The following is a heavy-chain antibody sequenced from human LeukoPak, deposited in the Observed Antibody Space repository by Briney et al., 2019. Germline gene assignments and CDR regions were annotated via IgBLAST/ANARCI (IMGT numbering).Heavy chain of an antibody. D-gene: IGHD2-2*01. Sequence: PGGSLRLSCAASGFAVSTNYMSWVRQAPGEGLEWVSVIYSGSSTYYADSVKGRFTISRDNSKNTLYLQMNSLRAEDTAVYYCARGSCSGTSCYVDYWGQGTLLTVS. J-gene: IGHJ4*02. CDR3: ARGSCSGTSCYVDY. V-gene: IGHV3-53*01. CDR1: GFAVSTNY. CDR2: IYSGSST.